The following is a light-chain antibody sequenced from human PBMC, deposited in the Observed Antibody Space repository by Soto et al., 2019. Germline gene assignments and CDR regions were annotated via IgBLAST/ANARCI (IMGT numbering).Light chain of an antibody. V-gene: IGKV1-27*01. CDR2: AAS. CDR1: QGISNY. J-gene: IGKJ1*01. CDR3: QKYNNAPRT. Sequence: DIQMTQSPSSLSASVGDTVTITCRASQGISNYLAWYQQKPGQVPNLLIYAASTLQSGVPSRFSGSGSGTAFTLTISSLRPEDVATYYCQKYNNAPRTFGHGTKVAI.